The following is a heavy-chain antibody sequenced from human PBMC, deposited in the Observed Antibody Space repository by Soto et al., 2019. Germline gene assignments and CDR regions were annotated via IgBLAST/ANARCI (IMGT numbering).Heavy chain of an antibody. J-gene: IGHJ5*02. CDR2: INHSGST. D-gene: IGHD6-19*01. Sequence: PSETLSLTCAVYGGSFSGYYWSWIRQPPGKGLEWIGEINHSGSTNYNPSLKSRVTISVDTSKNQFSLKLSSVTAADTAVYYCARVVGVDSSGWYSGNNWFDPWGQGTLVTVSS. CDR3: ARVVGVDSSGWYSGNNWFDP. CDR1: GGSFSGYY. V-gene: IGHV4-34*01.